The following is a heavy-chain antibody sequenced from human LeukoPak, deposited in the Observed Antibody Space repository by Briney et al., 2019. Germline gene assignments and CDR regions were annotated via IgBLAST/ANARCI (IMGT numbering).Heavy chain of an antibody. J-gene: IGHJ5*02. CDR1: GYSISSGYY. CDR3: ASLDIVVVPAAIGWFDP. V-gene: IGHV4-38-2*01. Sequence: TPSETLSLTCAVSGYSISSGYYWGWIRQPPGKGLEWIGSIYHSGSTYYNPSLKSRVTISVDTSKNQFSPKLSSVTAADTAVYYCASLDIVVVPAAIGWFDPWGQGTLVTVSS. D-gene: IGHD2-2*01. CDR2: IYHSGST.